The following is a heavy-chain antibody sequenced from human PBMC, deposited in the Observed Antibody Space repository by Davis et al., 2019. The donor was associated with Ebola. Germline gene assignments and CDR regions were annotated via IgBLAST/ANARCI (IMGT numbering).Heavy chain of an antibody. Sequence: GESLKISCAASGFTFSSYAMSWVRQAPGKGLEWVSAISGSGGSTYYADSVKGRFTISRDNSKNSLYLQMNSLKTEDTAVYYCAREFGYYDSSGYYYGGWFDPWGQGTLVTVSS. V-gene: IGHV3-23*01. J-gene: IGHJ5*02. CDR1: GFTFSSYA. D-gene: IGHD3-22*01. CDR2: ISGSGGST. CDR3: AREFGYYDSSGYYYGGWFDP.